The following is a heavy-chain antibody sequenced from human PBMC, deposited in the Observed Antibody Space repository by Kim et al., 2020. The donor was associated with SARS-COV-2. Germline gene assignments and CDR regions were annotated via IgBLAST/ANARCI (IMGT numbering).Heavy chain of an antibody. CDR1: GFTFSSYW. CDR2: IKQDGSEK. CDR3: ARYSSSWSTLGAFDI. Sequence: GGSLRLSCAASGFTFSSYWMSWVRQAPGKGLEWVANIKQDGSEKYYVDSVKGRFTISRDNAKNSLYLQMNSLRAEDTAVYYCARYSSSWSTLGAFDIWGQGTMVTVSS. J-gene: IGHJ3*02. V-gene: IGHV3-7*01. D-gene: IGHD6-13*01.